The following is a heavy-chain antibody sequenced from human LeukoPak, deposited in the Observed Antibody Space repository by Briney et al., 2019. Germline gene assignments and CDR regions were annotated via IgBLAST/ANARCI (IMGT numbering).Heavy chain of an antibody. J-gene: IGHJ5*02. CDR3: ARFRNYYGSGSYYLNWFDP. CDR1: GGAFSSYA. CDR2: ISAYNGNT. Sequence: ASVKVSCKASGGAFSSYAISWVRQAPGQGLEWMGWISAYNGNTNYAQKLQGRVTMTTDTSTSTAYMELRSLRSDDTAVYYCARFRNYYGSGSYYLNWFDPWGQGTLVTVSS. D-gene: IGHD3-10*01. V-gene: IGHV1-18*01.